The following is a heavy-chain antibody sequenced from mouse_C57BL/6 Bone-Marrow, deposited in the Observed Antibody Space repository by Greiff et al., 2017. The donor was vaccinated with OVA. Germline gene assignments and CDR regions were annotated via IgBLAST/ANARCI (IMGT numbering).Heavy chain of an antibody. V-gene: IGHV14-4*01. D-gene: IGHD1-1*01. CDR2: IDPENGDT. J-gene: IGHJ1*03. CDR1: GFNIKDDY. Sequence: EVKLMESGAELVRPGASVKLSCTASGFNIKDDYMHWVKQRPEQGLEWIGWIDPENGDTEYASKFQGKATITADTSSNTAYLQRSSLTSEDTAVYYCTSLYWYFEGWGTGTTVTVSS. CDR3: TSLYWYFEG.